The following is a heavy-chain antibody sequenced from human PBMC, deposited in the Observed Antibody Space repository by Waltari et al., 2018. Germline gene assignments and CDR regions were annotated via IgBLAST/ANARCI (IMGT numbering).Heavy chain of an antibody. CDR3: ARISWGSRVLAAPFDY. J-gene: IGHJ4*02. CDR1: GFTFSSYW. CDR2: INSDGSST. Sequence: EVQLVESGGGLVQPGGSLRLSCAASGFTFSSYWMHWVRQAPGKGLVWVSLINSDGSSTSYADSVKGRFTISRDNAKNTLYLQMNSLRAEDTAVYYCARISWGSRVLAAPFDYWGQGTLVTVSS. V-gene: IGHV3-74*01. D-gene: IGHD2-15*01.